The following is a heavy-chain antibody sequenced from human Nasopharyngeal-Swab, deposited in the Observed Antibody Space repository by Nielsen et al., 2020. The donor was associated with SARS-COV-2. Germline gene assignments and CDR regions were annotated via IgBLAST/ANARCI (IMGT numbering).Heavy chain of an antibody. J-gene: IGHJ4*02. Sequence: GSLRLSCTVSGGSISSYYWTWIRQPPGKGLECIGYISYSGSTNYNPSLKSRVTISVDTSKNQFSLKLSSVTAADTAVYYCTRRTFSSSGYYFDYWGQGTLVTVSS. CDR1: GGSISSYY. D-gene: IGHD2-2*01. CDR2: ISYSGST. CDR3: TRRTFSSSGYYFDY. V-gene: IGHV4-59*08.